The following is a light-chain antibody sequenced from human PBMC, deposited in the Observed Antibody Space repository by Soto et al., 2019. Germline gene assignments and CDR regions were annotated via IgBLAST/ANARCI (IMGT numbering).Light chain of an antibody. J-gene: IGKJ2*01. V-gene: IGKV1-12*01. CDR2: VAS. CDR3: QQANSFPYT. Sequence: DIQMTQSPISVSASVGDRISITCRASQDISNWLAWYQQKPGKAPRLLIYVASTLQSGVPSRFSGSGSGTDFTLTISSLQPEDFATYYCQQANSFPYTFGQGTRLEIK. CDR1: QDISNW.